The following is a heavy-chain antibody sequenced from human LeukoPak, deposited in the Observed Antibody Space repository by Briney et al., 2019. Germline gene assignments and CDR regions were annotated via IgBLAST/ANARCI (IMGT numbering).Heavy chain of an antibody. D-gene: IGHD4-17*01. J-gene: IGHJ6*03. Sequence: GGSLRLSCAASGFTFSSYGMHWVRQAPGKGLEWVAFIRYDGSNKYYADSVKGRFTVSRDNAKNSLYLQMNSLRAEDTALYYCARAGGYGDYHYYYYYYMDVWGKGTTVTVSS. CDR1: GFTFSSYG. CDR2: IRYDGSNK. CDR3: ARAGGYGDYHYYYYYYMDV. V-gene: IGHV3-30*02.